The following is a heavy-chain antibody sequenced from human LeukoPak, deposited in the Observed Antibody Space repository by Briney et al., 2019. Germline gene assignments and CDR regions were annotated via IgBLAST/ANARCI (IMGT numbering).Heavy chain of an antibody. J-gene: IGHJ3*02. D-gene: IGHD3-22*01. V-gene: IGHV3-64D*06. CDR1: GFTFSSYA. Sequence: GGSLRLSCSASGFTFSSYAMHWVRQAPGKGLEYVSAISSNGGSTYYADSVKGRFTISRDNSKNTLYLQMSSLRAEDTAVCYCVKEYYYDSSGYYSRGSDPLRQTGNAFDIWGQGTMVTVSS. CDR3: VKEYYYDSSGYYSRGSDPLRQTGNAFDI. CDR2: ISSNGGST.